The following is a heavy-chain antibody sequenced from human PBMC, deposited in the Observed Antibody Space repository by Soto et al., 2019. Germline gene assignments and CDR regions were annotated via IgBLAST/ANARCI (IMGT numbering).Heavy chain of an antibody. CDR1: GYSFTRYS. CDR3: ARDRASGSFDY. Sequence: QVQLVQSGSESMQPGASVKVSCKGFGYSFTRYSINWLRQAPGQGLEWMGWINPKTGNPTYDQGFTGRFVFSVDTSVSTVYLQIYSLKADDSAVYYCARDRASGSFDYWGQGTLVTVSS. J-gene: IGHJ4*02. D-gene: IGHD1-26*01. CDR2: INPKTGNP. V-gene: IGHV7-4-1*01.